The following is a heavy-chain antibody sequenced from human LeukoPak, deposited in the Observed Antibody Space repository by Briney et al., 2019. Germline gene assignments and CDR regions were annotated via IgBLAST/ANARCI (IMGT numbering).Heavy chain of an antibody. J-gene: IGHJ3*01. V-gene: IGHV3-23*01. CDR3: ARGRRTLIVGATRNAFDV. CDR1: GFTFSTYG. D-gene: IGHD1-26*01. CDR2: ISGSGGST. Sequence: PGGSLRLSCAASGFTFSTYGMNWVRQAPGKGLEWVSLISGSGGSTYYADSVKGRFTISRDNSKNTLYLQMNSLRPEDTDLYYCARGRRTLIVGATRNAFDVWGQGTIVTVSS.